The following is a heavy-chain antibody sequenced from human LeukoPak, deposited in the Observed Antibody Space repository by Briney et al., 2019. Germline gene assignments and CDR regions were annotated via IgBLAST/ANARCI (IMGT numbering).Heavy chain of an antibody. CDR1: GGSFSGYY. J-gene: IGHJ4*02. D-gene: IGHD3-22*01. CDR2: INHSGST. V-gene: IGHV4-34*01. CDR3: AKGLFSIVTMILLDY. Sequence: TSETLSLTCAVYGGSFSGYYWSWIRQPPGKGLEWIGEINHSGSTNYNPSLKSRVTISVDTSKNQFSLKLSSVTAADTAVYYCAKGLFSIVTMILLDYWGQGTLVTVSS.